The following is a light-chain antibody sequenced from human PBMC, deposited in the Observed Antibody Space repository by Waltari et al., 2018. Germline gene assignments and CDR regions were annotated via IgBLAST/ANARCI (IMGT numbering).Light chain of an antibody. CDR1: QSISSY. V-gene: IGKV1-39*01. CDR3: QQSYSTPYT. CDR2: AAS. Sequence: DIQMTQSPSSLSASVGDSVTITCRASQSISSYLNWYQQKPGKAPKRLIYAASSLQSGVPSRFSGSGSGTDFTLTISSLQPEDFATYYCQQSYSTPYTFGQGTKLEIK. J-gene: IGKJ2*01.